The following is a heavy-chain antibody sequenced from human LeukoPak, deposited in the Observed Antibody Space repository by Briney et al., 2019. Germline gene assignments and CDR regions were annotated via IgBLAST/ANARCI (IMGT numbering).Heavy chain of an antibody. D-gene: IGHD3-22*01. CDR2: VKQDGSEK. J-gene: IGHJ5*02. CDR1: GVTFSSYW. Sequence: GGFLRLSCAASGVTFSSYWMSWVRQAPGKGLEWVANVKQDGSEKYYVDSVKGRFTISRDNAKNSLYLQMNSLRAEDTAVYYCAQECVDSSGYYYVPNWFDPWGQGTLVTVSS. CDR3: AQECVDSSGYYYVPNWFDP. V-gene: IGHV3-7*01.